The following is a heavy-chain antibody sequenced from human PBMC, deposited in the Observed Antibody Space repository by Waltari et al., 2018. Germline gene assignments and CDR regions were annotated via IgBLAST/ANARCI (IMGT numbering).Heavy chain of an antibody. CDR1: GFTFSSYG. CDR3: AKGMVVADY. J-gene: IGHJ4*02. D-gene: IGHD2-15*01. Sequence: QVQLVESGGGVVQPGRSLRLSCAASGFTFSSYGMHWVRQALGKGLGWVAVISYGGSNKYYAGSVKGRFTISRDNSKNTLYLQMNSLRAEDTAVYYCAKGMVVADYWGQGTLVTVSS. CDR2: ISYGGSNK. V-gene: IGHV3-30*18.